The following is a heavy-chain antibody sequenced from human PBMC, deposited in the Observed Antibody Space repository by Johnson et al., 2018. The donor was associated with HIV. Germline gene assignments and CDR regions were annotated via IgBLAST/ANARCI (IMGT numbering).Heavy chain of an antibody. CDR2: ISWNSGSV. V-gene: IGHV3-9*01. CDR3: ARDGVYSSPHDAFDI. J-gene: IGHJ3*02. CDR1: GFIFDDYA. D-gene: IGHD6-13*01. Sequence: VQLVESGGGLVQPGRSLRLSCAASGFIFDDYAMHWVRQAPGKGLEWVSGISWNSGSVAYVDSLKGRFTISRDNARNSLYLQMDSLRPGDSAVYYCARDGVYSSPHDAFDIWGQGTMVTVSP.